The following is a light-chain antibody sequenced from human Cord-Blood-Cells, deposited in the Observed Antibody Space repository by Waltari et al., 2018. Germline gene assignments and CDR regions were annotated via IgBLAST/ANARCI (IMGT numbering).Light chain of an antibody. J-gene: IGLJ2*01. CDR1: KLGDKY. V-gene: IGLV3-1*01. CDR2: QDS. CDR3: QAWDSSTVV. Sequence: SYELTQPPSVSVSPGQTASITCSGDKLGDKYACQYQQKPGQSPVLVIYQDSKRPSGIAVRFSVSNSGNTATLTISGTQAMDEADYYCQAWDSSTVVFGGGTKLTVL.